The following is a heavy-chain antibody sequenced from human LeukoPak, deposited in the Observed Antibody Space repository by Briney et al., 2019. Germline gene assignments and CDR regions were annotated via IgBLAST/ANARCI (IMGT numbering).Heavy chain of an antibody. CDR1: GGSISGGTFY. Sequence: SETLSLTCSVSGGSISGGTFYWNWIRQHPGKGLEWIGYIDYSGKTYYKPSLKSRLTISRDTSKNQLSLRLTSVTAADTAVYYCARGYPFFDFWGQGTLVTVSS. D-gene: IGHD5-18*01. J-gene: IGHJ5*01. CDR2: IDYSGKT. V-gene: IGHV4-31*03. CDR3: ARGYPFFDF.